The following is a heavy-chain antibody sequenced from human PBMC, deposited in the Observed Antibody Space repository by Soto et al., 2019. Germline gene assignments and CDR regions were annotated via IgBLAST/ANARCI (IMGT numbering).Heavy chain of an antibody. V-gene: IGHV3-64*01. CDR2: ISSNGGST. CDR1: GFTFSNYA. Sequence: VGSLRLSCAASGFTFSNYAMHWVRQAPGRGLEYVSAISSNGGSTYYANSVKGRFTISRDNSKNTLYLQMGSLRAEDMAVYYCARVIPAAGSDYWGQGTLVTVS. CDR3: ARVIPAAGSDY. D-gene: IGHD6-13*01. J-gene: IGHJ4*02.